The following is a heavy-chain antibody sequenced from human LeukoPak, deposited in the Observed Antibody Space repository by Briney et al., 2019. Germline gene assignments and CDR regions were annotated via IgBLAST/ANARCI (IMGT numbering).Heavy chain of an antibody. D-gene: IGHD1-1*01. V-gene: IGHV4-4*07. CDR1: GGSITFYY. J-gene: IGHJ4*02. Sequence: SETLSLTCSDSGGSITFYYWNWIRKPAGKGLEWIGRIHTSGTTNYNPSLKSRVTMSIDTSQKKFSLNLTSVTAADTAVYYCASSSWKKTFDYWGQGALVTVSS. CDR2: IHTSGTT. CDR3: ASSSWKKTFDY.